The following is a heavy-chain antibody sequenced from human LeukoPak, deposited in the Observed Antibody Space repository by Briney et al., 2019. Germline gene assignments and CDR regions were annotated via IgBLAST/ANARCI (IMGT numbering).Heavy chain of an antibody. D-gene: IGHD2-2*01. Sequence: PGGSLRLSCAASGFTFSSYSMTWVRQAPGKGLEWVSSISSSSSSYIYYADSVKGRFTISRDNAKNSLYLQMNSLRAEDTAVYYCARDLSHCSSTSCYFPKDWFDPWGQGTLVTVSS. J-gene: IGHJ5*02. CDR3: ARDLSHCSSTSCYFPKDWFDP. CDR2: ISSSSSSYI. CDR1: GFTFSSYS. V-gene: IGHV3-21*01.